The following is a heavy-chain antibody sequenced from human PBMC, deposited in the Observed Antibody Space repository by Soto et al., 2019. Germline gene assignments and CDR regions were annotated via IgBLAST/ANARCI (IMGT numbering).Heavy chain of an antibody. CDR2: ISGSGGST. V-gene: IGHV3-23*01. J-gene: IGHJ6*02. CDR3: AKAGVVVPAAINSYYGMDV. Sequence: GGSLRLSCAASGFTFSSYAMSWVRQAPGKGLEWVSAISGSGGSTYYADSVKGRFTTSRDNSKNTLYLQMNSLRAEDTAVYYCAKAGVVVPAAINSYYGMDVWGQGTIVTVFS. CDR1: GFTFSSYA. D-gene: IGHD2-2*01.